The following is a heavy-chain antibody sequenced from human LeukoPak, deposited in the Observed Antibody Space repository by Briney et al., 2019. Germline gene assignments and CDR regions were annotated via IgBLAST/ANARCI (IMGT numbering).Heavy chain of an antibody. CDR2: IKEDGSDK. CDR3: ATKMATKGSFEY. V-gene: IGHV3-7*02. J-gene: IGHJ4*02. D-gene: IGHD5-24*01. CDR1: GFTFSSYW. Sequence: PGGSLRLSCAASGFTFSSYWMSWIRQAPAKGLEWVANIKEDGSDKNYVDSVRGRFTISRENAKNSLYLQMNSLRDEDTALYYCATKMATKGSFEYWGQGTLVTVSS.